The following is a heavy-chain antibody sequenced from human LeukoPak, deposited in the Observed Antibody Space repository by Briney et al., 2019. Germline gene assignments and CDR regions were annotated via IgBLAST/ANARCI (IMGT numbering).Heavy chain of an antibody. CDR2: INNNGGTT. V-gene: IGHV3-64D*08. D-gene: IGHD2-15*01. CDR1: GFTFSSYV. J-gene: IGHJ4*02. CDR3: VKAQRYCGSGTCYFDY. Sequence: GGSLRLSCSASGFTFSSYVMYWVCQAPGKALEYVSAINNNGGTTSYADSVKGRFTISRDNSKNTLSLQMSSLRVEDTAVYYCVKAQRYCGSGTCYFDYWGRGTLVTVSS.